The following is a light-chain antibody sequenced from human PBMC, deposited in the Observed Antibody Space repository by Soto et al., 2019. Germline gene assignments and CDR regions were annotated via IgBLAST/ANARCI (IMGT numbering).Light chain of an antibody. CDR2: GAS. CDR1: QSVRTK. J-gene: IGKJ4*01. Sequence: ETVRTQSPATLSVSPWERATLSCRASQSVRTKVAWYQQTPCQAPRLLIYGASSRATGIPARFSGSGSGTEFTLTISSLQSEDSAVYYGQQYGSSPELTFGGGTKVDIK. CDR3: QQYGSSPELT. V-gene: IGKV3D-15*01.